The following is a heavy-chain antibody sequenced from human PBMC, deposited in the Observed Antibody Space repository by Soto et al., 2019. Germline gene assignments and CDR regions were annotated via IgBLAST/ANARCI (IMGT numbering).Heavy chain of an antibody. V-gene: IGHV1-69*01. J-gene: IGHJ6*02. CDR3: ARSTFPPPAARTIYYDYGMAV. D-gene: IGHD2-2*01. CDR2: SIPIFGTA. Sequence: QVQLVQSGAEVKKPGSSVKVSCKASGGTFSSYAISCVRQAPGQGLEWRGGSIPIFGTATSAQKFQGRVTITAHESTSTSYMELSRLISEDTAVYYCARSTFPPPAARTIYYDYGMAVWGQGTTVTVSS. CDR1: GGTFSSYA.